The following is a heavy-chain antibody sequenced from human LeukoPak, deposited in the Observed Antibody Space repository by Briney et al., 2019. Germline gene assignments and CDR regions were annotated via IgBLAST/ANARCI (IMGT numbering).Heavy chain of an antibody. D-gene: IGHD3-9*01. Sequence: SETLSLTCTVSGGSISSYYWSWIRQPPGKGLEWIGYIYYSGSTNYNPSLKSRVTISVDTSKNQFSLKLSSVTAADTAVYYCARGVDILTGHAIPDGYYFDYWGQGTLVTVSS. CDR3: ARGVDILTGHAIPDGYYFDY. CDR2: IYYSGST. CDR1: GGSISSYY. J-gene: IGHJ4*02. V-gene: IGHV4-59*01.